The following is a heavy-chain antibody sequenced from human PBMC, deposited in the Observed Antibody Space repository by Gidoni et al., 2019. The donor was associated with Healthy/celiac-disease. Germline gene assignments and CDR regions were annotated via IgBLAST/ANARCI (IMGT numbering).Heavy chain of an antibody. CDR1: GGSISSSSYY. Sequence: QLQLQESGPGLVKPSETLSLTCTVSGGSISSSSYYWGWIRQPPGKGLEWIGSIYYSGSTYSNPSLKSRVTISVDTSKNQFSLKLSSVTAADTAVYYCAREVKVAVAGRGDNWFDPWGQGTLVTVSS. D-gene: IGHD6-19*01. V-gene: IGHV4-39*07. J-gene: IGHJ5*02. CDR3: AREVKVAVAGRGDNWFDP. CDR2: IYYSGST.